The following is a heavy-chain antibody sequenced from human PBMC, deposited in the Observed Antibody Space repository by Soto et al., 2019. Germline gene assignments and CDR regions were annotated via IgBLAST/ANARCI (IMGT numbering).Heavy chain of an antibody. V-gene: IGHV3-15*01. CDR1: GFTFSNAW. D-gene: IGHD6-19*01. CDR3: TTPRYSSGWYPLSYYYMDV. Sequence: EVQLVESGGGLVKPGGSLRLSCAASGFTFSNAWMSWVRQAPGKGLEWVGRIKSKTDGGTTDYAAPVKGRFTISRDDSKNTLYLQMNSLKTEDTAVYYCTTPRYSSGWYPLSYYYMDVWGKGTTVTVSS. CDR2: IKSKTDGGTT. J-gene: IGHJ6*03.